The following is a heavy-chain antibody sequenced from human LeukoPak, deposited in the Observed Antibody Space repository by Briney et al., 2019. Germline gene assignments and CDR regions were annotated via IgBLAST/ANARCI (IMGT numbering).Heavy chain of an antibody. J-gene: IGHJ3*01. D-gene: IGHD2-2*01. CDR2: ISYDGSNK. CDR1: GFTFSSYA. CDR3: AREIYCSSTSCPSDS. V-gene: IGHV3-30-3*01. Sequence: PGGSLRLSCAASGFTFSSYAMHWVRQAPGKGLEWVAVISYDGSNKYYADSVKGRFTISRDNSKNTLYLQMNSLRAEDTAVYYCAREIYCSSTSCPSDSWGQGTMVTVSS.